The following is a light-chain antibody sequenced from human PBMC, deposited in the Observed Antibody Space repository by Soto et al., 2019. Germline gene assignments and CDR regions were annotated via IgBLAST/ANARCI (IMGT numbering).Light chain of an antibody. J-gene: IGKJ5*01. CDR1: QSVSSSY. V-gene: IGKV3-20*01. Sequence: EIVLTQSPGTLSLSPGERATLFCRASQSVSSSYLAWYQQKPGQAPRLLIYGASSRATGIPDRFSGSGSGTDFTLTITRLEPEDFAVYYCQQYGTSPPITFGQGPHWRL. CDR2: GAS. CDR3: QQYGTSPPIT.